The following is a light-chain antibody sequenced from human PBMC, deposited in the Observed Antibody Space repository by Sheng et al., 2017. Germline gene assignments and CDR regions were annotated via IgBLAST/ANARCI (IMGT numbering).Light chain of an antibody. J-gene: IGKJ1*01. V-gene: IGKV1-5*03. CDR3: QPYHSFSKT. Sequence: DIQMTQSPSTLSASVGDRVTITCRASQSISSWLAWYQQKPGKAPKLLIYKASNLESGVPLRFSGSGSGTEFTLTISSLQPDDFATYYCQPYHSFSKTFGQGTKVGNQT. CDR2: KAS. CDR1: QSISSW.